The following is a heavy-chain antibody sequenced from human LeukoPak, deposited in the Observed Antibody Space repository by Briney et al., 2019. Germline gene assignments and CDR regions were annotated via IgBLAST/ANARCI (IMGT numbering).Heavy chain of an antibody. CDR2: IIPIFGTA. D-gene: IGHD2-21*02. V-gene: IGHV1-69*06. J-gene: IGHJ4*02. CDR3: ARDRGPWGIVVVTAPFDY. Sequence: GSSVKVSCKASGGTFSSYAISWVRQAPGQGLEWMGRIIPIFGTANYAQKFQGRVTITADKSTSTAHMELSSLRSEDTAVYYCARDRGPWGIVVVTAPFDYWGQGTLVTVSS. CDR1: GGTFSSYA.